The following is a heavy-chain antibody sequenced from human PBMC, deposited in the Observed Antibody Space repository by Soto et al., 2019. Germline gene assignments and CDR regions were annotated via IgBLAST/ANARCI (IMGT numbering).Heavy chain of an antibody. CDR1: GYKFSTYW. CDR2: IYPGDSDT. D-gene: IGHD6-13*01. J-gene: IGHJ6*02. CDR3: ARTAAAGKYYYGMDV. Sequence: PGESLKISCQASGYKFSTYWIGWVRQMPGKGLEWMGIIYPGDSDTRYSPSFQGQVTISADKSISTAYLQWSSLKASDTAMYYCARTAAAGKYYYGMDVWGQGTTVTVSS. V-gene: IGHV5-51*01.